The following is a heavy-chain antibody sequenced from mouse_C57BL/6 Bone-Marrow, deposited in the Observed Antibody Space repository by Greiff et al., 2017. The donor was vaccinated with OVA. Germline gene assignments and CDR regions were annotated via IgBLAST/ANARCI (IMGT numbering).Heavy chain of an antibody. CDR3: AREDYTSWFAY. Sequence: EVMLVESGGGLVKPGGSLKLSCAASGFTFSDYGMHWVRQAPEKGLEWVAYISSGSSTIYYADTVKGRFTISRDNAKNTLFLQMTSLRSEDTAMYYCAREDYTSWFAYWGQGTLVTVSA. CDR2: ISSGSSTI. D-gene: IGHD2-12*01. J-gene: IGHJ3*01. CDR1: GFTFSDYG. V-gene: IGHV5-17*01.